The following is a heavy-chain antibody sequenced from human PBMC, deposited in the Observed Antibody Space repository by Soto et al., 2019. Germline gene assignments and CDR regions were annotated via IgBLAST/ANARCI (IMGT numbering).Heavy chain of an antibody. CDR2: INPNSGGT. V-gene: IGHV1-2*04. CDR1: GYTFTGYY. Sequence: ASVKVSCKASGYTFTGYYMHWVRQAPGQGLEWMGWINPNSGGTNYAQKFQGWVTMTRDTSISTAYMELSRLRSDDTAVDYCARPRVVGAIFADAFDIWGQGTMVTVSS. CDR3: ARPRVVGAIFADAFDI. D-gene: IGHD1-26*01. J-gene: IGHJ3*02.